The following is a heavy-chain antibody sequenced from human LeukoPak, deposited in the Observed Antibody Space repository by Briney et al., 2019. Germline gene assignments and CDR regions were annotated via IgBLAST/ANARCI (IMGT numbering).Heavy chain of an antibody. CDR3: ATVGAVTDGAFDV. J-gene: IGHJ3*01. D-gene: IGHD4-17*01. V-gene: IGHV3-7*01. CDR1: GSIFSNYW. CDR2: IKQEVSEK. Sequence: GGSLRLSCAASGSIFSNYWMSWVRQAPGKGLEWVANIKQEVSEKYYVDSVKGRFTISRDNAKNSLYLQMNSLRVQGKAIYYCATVGAVTDGAFDVWGQGTMVSVFS.